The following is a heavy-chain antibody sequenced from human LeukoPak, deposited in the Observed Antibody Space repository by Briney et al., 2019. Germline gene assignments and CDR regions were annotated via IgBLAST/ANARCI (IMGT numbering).Heavy chain of an antibody. Sequence: GASVKVSCKASGYTFTHHGISWVRQAPGQGLEWMGWISCYNGDTMYAQNVQGRVTMTTETSTRTAYIELRSLRSDDTAMYYCARDPSNSSGYHAHFGSWGQGTLVTVSS. CDR1: GYTFTHHG. CDR2: ISCYNGDT. D-gene: IGHD3-22*01. CDR3: ARDPSNSSGYHAHFGS. V-gene: IGHV1-18*01. J-gene: IGHJ4*02.